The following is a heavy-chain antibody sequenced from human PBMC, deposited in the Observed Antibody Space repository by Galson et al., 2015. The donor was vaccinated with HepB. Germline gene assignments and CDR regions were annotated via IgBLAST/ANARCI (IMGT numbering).Heavy chain of an antibody. J-gene: IGHJ4*02. V-gene: IGHV3-64D*06. CDR2: ISSNGGST. Sequence: SLRLSCAASGFTSSSYAMHWVRQAPGKGLEYVSAISSNGGSTYYADSVKGRFTISRDNSKNTLYLQMSSLRAEDTAVYYCVKGWELEIDYWGQGTLVTVSS. D-gene: IGHD1-26*01. CDR1: GFTSSSYA. CDR3: VKGWELEIDY.